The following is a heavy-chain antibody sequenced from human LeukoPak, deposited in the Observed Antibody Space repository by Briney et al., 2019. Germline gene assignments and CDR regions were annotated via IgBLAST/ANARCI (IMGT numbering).Heavy chain of an antibody. CDR2: IYPGDSDT. CDR3: ARRGTFRGSYYYFDY. CDR1: GYSFTTYW. V-gene: IGHV5-51*01. D-gene: IGHD3-10*01. J-gene: IGHJ4*02. Sequence: GESLKISCKGFGYSFTTYWIGWVRQMAGKGLESMAIIYPGDSDTRYSPSFQGQVTISADKSISTAYLQWSSLKASDTAMYYCARRGTFRGSYYYFDYWGQGTLVTVSS.